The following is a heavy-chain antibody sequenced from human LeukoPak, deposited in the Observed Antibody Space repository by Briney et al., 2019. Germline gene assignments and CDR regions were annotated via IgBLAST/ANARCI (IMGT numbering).Heavy chain of an antibody. J-gene: IGHJ4*02. CDR3: TTLSLDGSGSYTDY. D-gene: IGHD3-10*01. Sequence: PGGSLRLSCAASGFTFSSYWMSWVRQAPGKGLEWVGRIKSKTDGGTTDYAAPVKGRFTISRDDSKNTLYLQMNSLKTEDTAVYYCTTLSLDGSGSYTDYWGQGTLVTVSS. V-gene: IGHV3-15*01. CDR2: IKSKTDGGTT. CDR1: GFTFSSYW.